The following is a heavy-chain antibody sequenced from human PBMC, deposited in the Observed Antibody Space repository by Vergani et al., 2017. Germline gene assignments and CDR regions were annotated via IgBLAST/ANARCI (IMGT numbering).Heavy chain of an antibody. Sequence: EVQLVESGGGLVQPGGSLRLSCVVSGFDFSSYIMNWVRQAPGKGLEWVSFVSTGTKSQSYAESVKGRFTISRDSAKNSLYLQMDSRRAEDTAVYYCAREYSSTSGRAFDFWGQGTKVTVSS. D-gene: IGHD2-2*01. CDR3: AREYSSTSGRAFDF. J-gene: IGHJ3*01. CDR2: VSTGTKSQ. V-gene: IGHV3-48*01. CDR1: GFDFSSYI.